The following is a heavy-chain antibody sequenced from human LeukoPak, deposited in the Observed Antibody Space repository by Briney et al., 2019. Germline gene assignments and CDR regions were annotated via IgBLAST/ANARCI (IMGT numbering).Heavy chain of an antibody. J-gene: IGHJ4*02. CDR2: ISGSGGST. CDR3: VKTIFGVVIDTELSFDY. V-gene: IGHV3-23*01. Sequence: GGSLRLSCAASGFTFSSYAMSWVRQAPGKGLEWVSAISGSGGSTYYADSVKGRFTISRDNSKNTLYLQMNSLRAEDTAVYYCVKTIFGVVIDTELSFDYWGQGTLVTVSS. CDR1: GFTFSSYA. D-gene: IGHD3-3*01.